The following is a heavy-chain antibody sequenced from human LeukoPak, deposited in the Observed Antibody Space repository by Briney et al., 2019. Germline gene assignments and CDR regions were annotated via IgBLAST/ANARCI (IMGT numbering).Heavy chain of an antibody. CDR3: AKDTTGTAALIDY. CDR1: GFTFDDYA. Sequence: PGRSLRLSCAASGFTFDDYAMHWARQAPGKGLEWVSGISWSSGSIGYADSVKGRFTISRDNAKNSLYLQMNSLRAEDTALYYCAKDTTGTAALIDYWGQGTLVTVSS. V-gene: IGHV3-9*01. J-gene: IGHJ4*02. D-gene: IGHD1-1*01. CDR2: ISWSSGSI.